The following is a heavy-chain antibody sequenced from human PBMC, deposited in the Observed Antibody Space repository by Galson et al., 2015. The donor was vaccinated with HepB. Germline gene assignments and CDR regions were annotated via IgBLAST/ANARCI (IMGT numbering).Heavy chain of an antibody. V-gene: IGHV1-3*01. CDR2: INAGNGNT. CDR3: ARENYYGSGSYYTAYYYYGMDV. D-gene: IGHD3-10*01. Sequence: SVKVSCKASGYTFTSCAMHWVRQAPGQRLEWMGWINAGNGNTKYSQKFQGRVTITRDTSASTAYMELSSLRSEDTAVYYCARENYYGSGSYYTAYYYYGMDVWGQGTTVTVSS. CDR1: GYTFTSCA. J-gene: IGHJ6*02.